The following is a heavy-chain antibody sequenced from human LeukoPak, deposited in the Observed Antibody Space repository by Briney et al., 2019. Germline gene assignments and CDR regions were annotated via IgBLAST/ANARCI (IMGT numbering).Heavy chain of an antibody. V-gene: IGHV4-39*01. CDR1: GGSISSSSYY. J-gene: IGHJ4*02. Sequence: SETLSLTCTVSGGSISSSSYYWGWIRQPPGKGLEWIGSIYYSGSTYYNPSLKSRVTISVDTSKNQFSLKLSSVTAADTAVYYCARLRPVDTAMVTVPDYWGQGTLVTVSS. CDR2: IYYSGST. CDR3: ARLRPVDTAMVTVPDY. D-gene: IGHD5-18*01.